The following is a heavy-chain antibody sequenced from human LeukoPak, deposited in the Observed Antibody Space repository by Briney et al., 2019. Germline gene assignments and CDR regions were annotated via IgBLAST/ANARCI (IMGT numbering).Heavy chain of an antibody. J-gene: IGHJ6*03. CDR3: ARERTTLPYYYYYYYYMDV. D-gene: IGHD1-26*01. CDR1: GYTFTGYY. Sequence: ASVKVSCKASGYTFTGYYMHWVRQAPGQGLEWMGWISAYNGNTNYAQKLQGRVTMTTDTPTSTAYMELRSPRSDDTAVYYCARERTTLPYYYYYYYYMDVWGKGTTVTVSS. V-gene: IGHV1-18*04. CDR2: ISAYNGNT.